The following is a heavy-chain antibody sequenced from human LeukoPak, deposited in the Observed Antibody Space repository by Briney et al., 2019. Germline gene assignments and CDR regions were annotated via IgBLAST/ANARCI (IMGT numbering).Heavy chain of an antibody. D-gene: IGHD3-10*01. Sequence: SETLSLTCAVSGYSISSGYYWGWIRQPPGKGLEWIGSIYHSGSTYYNPSLKSRVTISVDTSKNQFSLKLSAVTAADTAVYYCGREEEGEGGRYYGSGSYLFDYWGQGTLVTVSS. CDR3: GREEEGEGGRYYGSGSYLFDY. CDR1: GYSISSGYY. V-gene: IGHV4-38-2*02. CDR2: IYHSGST. J-gene: IGHJ4*02.